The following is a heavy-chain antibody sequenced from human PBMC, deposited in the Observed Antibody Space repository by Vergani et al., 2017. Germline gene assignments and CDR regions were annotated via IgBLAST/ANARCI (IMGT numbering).Heavy chain of an antibody. CDR2: VSPYNGNT. CDR3: ARSDQVPAATYNWFDP. J-gene: IGHJ5*02. CDR1: GYSFINYG. V-gene: IGHV1-18*01. Sequence: QSQLVQSGDEVKKPGASVKVSCKTSGYSFINYGISWVRQAPGQGLEWLGWVSPYNGNTNYGQKIQGRATMTTDTSTRTAYMELSSLRSEDTAVYYCARSDQVPAATYNWFDPWGQGTLVTVSS. D-gene: IGHD2-2*01.